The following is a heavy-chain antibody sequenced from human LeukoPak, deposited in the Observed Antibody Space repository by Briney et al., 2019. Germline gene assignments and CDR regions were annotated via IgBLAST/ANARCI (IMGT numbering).Heavy chain of an antibody. CDR3: ARDGDSTVDFDY. CDR2: ISSDGSGT. D-gene: IGHD4-23*01. V-gene: IGHV3-74*01. Sequence: GGSLRLSCAASGFTFSTFWMHWVRQAPGKGLVWVSRISSDGSGTAYADSVKGRFTISRDNVKNTLYLQMSSLRVEDTAVYYCARDGDSTVDFDYWGQGILVTVSS. J-gene: IGHJ4*02. CDR1: GFTFSTFW.